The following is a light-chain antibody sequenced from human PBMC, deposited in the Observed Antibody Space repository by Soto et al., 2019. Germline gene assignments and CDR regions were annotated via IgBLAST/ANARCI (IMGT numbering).Light chain of an antibody. Sequence: IVMTLSPATLCVSQGGGATLSCRASQSVRSTLAWYQQNPRPAPRLLTYGASTRATGIPARFSGRGSGTEFTLTISSLQSEDFAVYHCQQYNNWPRTFGQGTKVDIK. J-gene: IGKJ1*01. CDR3: QQYNNWPRT. V-gene: IGKV3D-15*01. CDR2: GAS. CDR1: QSVRST.